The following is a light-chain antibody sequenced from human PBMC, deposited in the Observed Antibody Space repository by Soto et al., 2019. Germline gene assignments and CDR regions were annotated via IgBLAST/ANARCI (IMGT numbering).Light chain of an antibody. CDR2: GAS. V-gene: IGKV3-20*01. J-gene: IGKJ4*01. Sequence: ELVLTQSTGTLSLSPGERATLSCRASQSVSSSYLAWYQQKPGQAPRLLIYGASSRATCIPDRFSGSGSGTDFTLTISRLEPEDFAVYFCQQYGSSPLTFGGGTKVEIK. CDR3: QQYGSSPLT. CDR1: QSVSSSY.